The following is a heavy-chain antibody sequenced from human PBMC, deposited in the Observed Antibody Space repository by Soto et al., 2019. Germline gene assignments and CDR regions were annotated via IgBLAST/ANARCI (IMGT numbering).Heavy chain of an antibody. CDR1: GYTFTSYD. V-gene: IGHV1-8*01. Sequence: QVQLVQSGAEVRKPGASVKVSCKASGYTFTSYDIGWVRQATGQGLEWMGWMNPNSANTGYAQKFQGRVTMTRDTSISTDYMELNSLTSEDTAVYYCVRAIRNQLLSDYWGQGTLVTVSS. CDR2: MNPNSANT. CDR3: VRAIRNQLLSDY. D-gene: IGHD2-2*01. J-gene: IGHJ4*02.